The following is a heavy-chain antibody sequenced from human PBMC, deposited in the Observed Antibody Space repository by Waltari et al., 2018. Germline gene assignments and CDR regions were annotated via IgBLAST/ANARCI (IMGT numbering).Heavy chain of an antibody. V-gene: IGHV3-48*03. CDR3: ARAVDTAMVDH. CDR2: ISSSGSTI. Sequence: EVRLVESGGGLVQPGGSLRLSCAASGFPFSSYELIWVRQAPGKGLEWVSYISSSGSTIYYADSVKGRFTISRDNAKNSLYLQMNSLRADDTAVYYCARAVDTAMVDHWGQGTLVTVSS. D-gene: IGHD5-18*01. CDR1: GFPFSSYE. J-gene: IGHJ4*02.